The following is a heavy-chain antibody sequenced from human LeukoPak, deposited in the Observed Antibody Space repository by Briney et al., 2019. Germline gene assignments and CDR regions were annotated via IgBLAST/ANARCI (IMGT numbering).Heavy chain of an antibody. J-gene: IGHJ4*02. Sequence: SETLSLTCAVSGGSISSYYWSWIRQPPGKGLEWIGYIYYSGSTNYNPSLKSRVTISVDTSKNQFSLKLSSVTAADTAVYYCASGEIPLVSRFDYWGQGTLVTVSS. CDR2: IYYSGST. V-gene: IGHV4-59*08. CDR3: ASGEIPLVSRFDY. CDR1: GGSISSYY. D-gene: IGHD3-10*01.